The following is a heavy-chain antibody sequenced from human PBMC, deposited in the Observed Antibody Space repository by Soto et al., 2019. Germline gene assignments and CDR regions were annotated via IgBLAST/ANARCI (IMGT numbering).Heavy chain of an antibody. Sequence: QVQLVQSGAEVKKPGSSVKVSCTASGGTFSSYAISWVRQAPGQGLEWMGGIIPIFGTANYAQKFQGRVTITADESTSTAYMELSSLRSEDTAVYYCARDIVVVPAARWDYYYYGMDVWGQGTTVTVSS. J-gene: IGHJ6*02. V-gene: IGHV1-69*01. CDR2: IIPIFGTA. D-gene: IGHD2-2*01. CDR3: ARDIVVVPAARWDYYYYGMDV. CDR1: GGTFSSYA.